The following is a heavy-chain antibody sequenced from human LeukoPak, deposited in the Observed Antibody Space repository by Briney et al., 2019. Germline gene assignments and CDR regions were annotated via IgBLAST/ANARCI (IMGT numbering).Heavy chain of an antibody. CDR2: VYSSGST. V-gene: IGHV4-61*09. Sequence: SETLSLTCTVSGGSISSGGYYWSWIRQPAGKGLEWIGHVYSSGSTNYNPSLKSRVTISVDTSKNQFSLKLSSVTAADTAVYYWARVSRSSSSHSDYWGQGTLVTVSS. J-gene: IGHJ4*02. CDR1: GGSISSGGYY. CDR3: ARVSRSSSSHSDY. D-gene: IGHD6-6*01.